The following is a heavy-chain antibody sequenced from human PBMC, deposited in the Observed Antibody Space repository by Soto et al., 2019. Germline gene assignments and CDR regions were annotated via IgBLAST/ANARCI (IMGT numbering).Heavy chain of an antibody. J-gene: IGHJ6*02. Sequence: QVQLVQSGAEVKKPGSSVKVSCKASGGTFSSYAISWVRQAPGXGLEWMGGIIPIFGTANYAQKFQGRVTITADESTSTXYXELSSLXSXXXAXXXXXXXXADHYYYYGMDVWGQGTTVTVSS. CDR1: GGTFSSYA. CDR2: IIPIFGTA. V-gene: IGHV1-69*01. CDR3: XXXXADHYYYYGMDV.